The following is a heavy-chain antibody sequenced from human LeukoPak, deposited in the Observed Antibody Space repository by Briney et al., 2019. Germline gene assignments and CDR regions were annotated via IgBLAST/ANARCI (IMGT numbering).Heavy chain of an antibody. D-gene: IGHD6-19*01. CDR1: GGSFSGYY. Sequence: SETPSLTCAVYGGSFSGYYWSWIRQPPGKGLEWIGEINHSGSTNYNPSLKSRVTISVDTSKNQFSLKLSSVTAADTAVYYCARGIRGYSSGWYYFDYWGQGTLVTVSS. CDR3: ARGIRGYSSGWYYFDY. J-gene: IGHJ4*02. V-gene: IGHV4-34*01. CDR2: INHSGST.